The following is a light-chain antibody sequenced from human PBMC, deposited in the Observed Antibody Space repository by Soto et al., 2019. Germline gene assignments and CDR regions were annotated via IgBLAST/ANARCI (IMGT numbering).Light chain of an antibody. CDR3: SSYAGSNNLV. Sequence: QSALTQPPSASGSPGQSVTISCTGTSSDVGGYNYVSWYQQHPGKAPKLMIYEVSKRPSGVPDRFSGSKSGNTASLTVSGLQAEDEADYYCSSYAGSNNLVFAAGTQLTVL. J-gene: IGLJ2*01. CDR1: SSDVGGYNY. CDR2: EVS. V-gene: IGLV2-8*01.